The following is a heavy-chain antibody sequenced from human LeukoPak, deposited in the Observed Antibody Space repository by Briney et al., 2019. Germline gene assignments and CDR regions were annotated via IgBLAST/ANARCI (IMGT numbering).Heavy chain of an antibody. CDR1: GFTFSSYA. J-gene: IGHJ3*02. V-gene: IGHV3-23*01. Sequence: GGSLRLSCAASGFTFSSYAMSWVRQAPGKGLEWVSAISGSGGSTYYADSEKGRFTISRDNSKNTLYLQMNSLRAEDTAVYYCAKFLRYFDWPNDAFDIWGQGTMVTVSS. D-gene: IGHD3-9*01. CDR3: AKFLRYFDWPNDAFDI. CDR2: ISGSGGST.